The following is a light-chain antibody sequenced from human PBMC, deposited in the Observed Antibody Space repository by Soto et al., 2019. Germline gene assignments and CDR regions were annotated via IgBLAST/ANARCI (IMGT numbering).Light chain of an antibody. CDR3: MQTLHTPQLT. V-gene: IGKV2-28*01. CDR1: QSLLHITGETF. Sequence: DVVMTQTPLSLSVAPGQPASISCKSSQSLLHITGETFLFWFLQKPGQSPQLLIYMTSKRAPGVPDRFSGSGSGTDFTLKISRVEADDAGIYYCMQTLHTPQLTFGGGTKVDIK. CDR2: MTS. J-gene: IGKJ4*01.